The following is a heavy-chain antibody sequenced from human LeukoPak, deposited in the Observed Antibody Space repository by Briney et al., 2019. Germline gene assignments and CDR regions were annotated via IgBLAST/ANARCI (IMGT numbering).Heavy chain of an antibody. D-gene: IGHD1-26*01. V-gene: IGHV5-51*01. CDR1: GYSFISYW. CDR3: AGAIVGAATNFEI. J-gene: IGHJ3*02. Sequence: GESLKISCKGMGYSFISYWIAWVRQRPGKGLEWMGIIYPGDFDARYSPAFQGQVTISADKSISTAYLQWSSLQASDSAMYYCAGAIVGAATNFEIWGQGTIVTVTP. CDR2: IYPGDFDA.